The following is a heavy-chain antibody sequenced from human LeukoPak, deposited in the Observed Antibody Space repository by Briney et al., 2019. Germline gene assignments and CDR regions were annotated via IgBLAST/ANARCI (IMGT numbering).Heavy chain of an antibody. CDR1: GFTFSACW. Sequence: PGGSLRLSCAASGFTFSACWMTWVRQAPGKGLEWLANINEGANVKFYVDSVKGRLIISRDNTKNSLYLQMSILRAEDTALYYCARVGKNGWDFDHWGQGTLVTVSS. V-gene: IGHV3-7*01. CDR3: ARVGKNGWDFDH. CDR2: INEGANVK. J-gene: IGHJ4*02. D-gene: IGHD6-19*01.